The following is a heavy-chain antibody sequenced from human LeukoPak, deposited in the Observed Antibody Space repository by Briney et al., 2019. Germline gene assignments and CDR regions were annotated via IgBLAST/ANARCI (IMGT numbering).Heavy chain of an antibody. CDR2: INHSGST. CDR3: ARGNRGGSWQKTFDY. J-gene: IGHJ4*02. V-gene: IGHV4-34*01. CDR1: GGSFSGYY. D-gene: IGHD6-13*01. Sequence: PSETLSLTCAVYGGSFSGYYWSWIRQPPGKGLEWIGEINHSGSTNYNPSLKSRVTISVDTSKNQFSLKLSSVTAADTAVYYCARGNRGGSWQKTFDYWGQGTLVTVSS.